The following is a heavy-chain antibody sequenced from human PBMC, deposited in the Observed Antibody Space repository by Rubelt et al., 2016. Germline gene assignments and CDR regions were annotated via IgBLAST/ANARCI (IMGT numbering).Heavy chain of an antibody. CDR2: LYTTGNT. J-gene: IGHJ4*02. CDR1: GGSINSYY. Sequence: QLQLQESGPGLVKPSETLSLTCTVSGGSINSYYWSWIRQPPGKGLEWIANLYTTGNTDYNPSLKSRVTMSVDTAKNQFSRKVTSVTAADTAAYYCATGLQAQRSFDYWGQGTLVTVSS. CDR3: ATGLQAQRSFDY. V-gene: IGHV4-59*04. D-gene: IGHD1-1*01.